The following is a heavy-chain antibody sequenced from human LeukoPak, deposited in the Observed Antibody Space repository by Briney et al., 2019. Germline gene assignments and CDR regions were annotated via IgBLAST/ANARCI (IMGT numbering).Heavy chain of an antibody. J-gene: IGHJ4*02. CDR1: GGSISCFY. CDR3: ARACKPDIVGASTGYDF. CDR2: IYSSGST. D-gene: IGHD1-26*01. V-gene: IGHV4-4*07. Sequence: SETLSLICTLWGGSISCFYWRWTPQPAGEAREWIGRIYSSGSTNYNPSLKSRVTISVDTSKNQFSLKLSSVTAADTAVYYCARACKPDIVGASTGYDFWGQGTLVTVSS.